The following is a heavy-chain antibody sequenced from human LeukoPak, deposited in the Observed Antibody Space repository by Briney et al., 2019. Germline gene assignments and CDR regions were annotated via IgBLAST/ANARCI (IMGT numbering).Heavy chain of an antibody. D-gene: IGHD3-10*01. J-gene: IGHJ4*02. CDR2: IKEDGSEN. Sequence: GGSLRLSCEASRLTISSHGMTWRRQAPGKGLEWVAYIKEDGSENFYVGSVKGRFTISRDNARKSVYLQMNSLRVEDTAVYYCARGAGVFFDNWGQGTLVTVSS. V-gene: IGHV3-7*01. CDR1: RLTISSHG. CDR3: ARGAGVFFDN.